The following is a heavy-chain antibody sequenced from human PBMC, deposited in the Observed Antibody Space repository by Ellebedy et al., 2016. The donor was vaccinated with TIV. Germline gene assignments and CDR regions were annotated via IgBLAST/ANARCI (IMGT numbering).Heavy chain of an antibody. D-gene: IGHD2-2*01. V-gene: IGHV3-74*01. Sequence: GGSLRLSXAASGFTFSSHWMHWVRQAPGKGLVWVSGLNSDGSSTRYADSVKGRFTISRDNAKNTLHLQMNNLRAEDTAVYYCARPYCSSTSCYPNWFDPWGQGTLVTVSS. CDR3: ARPYCSSTSCYPNWFDP. CDR1: GFTFSSHW. J-gene: IGHJ5*02. CDR2: LNSDGSST.